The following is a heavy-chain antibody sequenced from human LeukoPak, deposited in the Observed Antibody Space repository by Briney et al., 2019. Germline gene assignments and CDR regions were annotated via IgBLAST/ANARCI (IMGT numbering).Heavy chain of an antibody. V-gene: IGHV3-23*01. Sequence: GGSLRLSCAASGFTFSSYGMSWVRQAPGKGLEWVSAISGSGGSTYYADSVKGRFTISRDNSKNTLYLQMNSLRAEDTAVYYCATSVYYDILTGYYRNWGQGTLVTVSS. CDR1: GFTFSSYG. J-gene: IGHJ4*02. CDR3: ATSVYYDILTGYYRN. CDR2: ISGSGGST. D-gene: IGHD3-9*01.